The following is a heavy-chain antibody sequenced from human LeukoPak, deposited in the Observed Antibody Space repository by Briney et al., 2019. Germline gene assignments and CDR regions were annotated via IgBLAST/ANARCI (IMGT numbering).Heavy chain of an antibody. D-gene: IGHD4-23*01. J-gene: IGHJ2*01. CDR2: IYYSGST. V-gene: IGHV4-31*03. Sequence: SETLSLTCTVSGGSISSGGYYWSWIRQHPGKGLEWIGYIYYSGSTYYNPSLKSRVTISVDTSKNQFSLKLSSVTAADTAVYYCARDDYGGNSGLWYFDLWGRGTLVTVSS. CDR3: ARDDYGGNSGLWYFDL. CDR1: GGSISSGGYY.